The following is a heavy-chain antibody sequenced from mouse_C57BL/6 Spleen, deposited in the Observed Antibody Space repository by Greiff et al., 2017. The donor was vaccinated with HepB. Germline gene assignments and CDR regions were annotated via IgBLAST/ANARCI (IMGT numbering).Heavy chain of an antibody. Sequence: EVQLQQSGPGLVKPSQSLSLTCSVTGYSITSGYYWNWIRQFPGNKLEWMGYISYDGSNNYNPSLKNRISITRDTSKNQFFLKLNSVTTEDTATYYCATTTTVVERTFDYWGQGTTLTVSS. V-gene: IGHV3-6*01. CDR2: ISYDGSN. CDR3: ATTTTVVERTFDY. CDR1: GYSITSGYY. J-gene: IGHJ2*01. D-gene: IGHD1-1*01.